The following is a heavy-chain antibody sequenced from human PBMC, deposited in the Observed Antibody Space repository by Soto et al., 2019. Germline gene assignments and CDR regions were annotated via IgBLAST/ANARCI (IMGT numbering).Heavy chain of an antibody. J-gene: IGHJ6*02. V-gene: IGHV1-69*06. CDR2: IIPIFGTA. CDR1: GGTFSSYA. CDR3: ARAIVVVPAAISGMDV. D-gene: IGHD2-2*02. Sequence: SVNVSCKASGGTFSSYAISWVRQAPGQGLEWMGGIIPIFGTANYAQKFQGRVTITADKSTSTAYMELSSLRSEDTAVYYCARAIVVVPAAISGMDVWGQGTTVTVSS.